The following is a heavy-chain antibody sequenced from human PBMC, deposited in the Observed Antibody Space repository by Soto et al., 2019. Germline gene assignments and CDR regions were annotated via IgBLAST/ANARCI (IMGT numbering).Heavy chain of an antibody. CDR1: GFTFSSYG. Sequence: QVQLVESGGGVVQPGRSLRLSCAASGFTFSSYGMHWIRQAPGKGLEWVAVISYDGSDKHFADSVKGRFTISRDNSKNTLYLQMNSLRAEDTAVYYCAKDGDVWGQGTTVTVSS. V-gene: IGHV3-30*18. CDR2: ISYDGSDK. CDR3: AKDGDV. J-gene: IGHJ6*02.